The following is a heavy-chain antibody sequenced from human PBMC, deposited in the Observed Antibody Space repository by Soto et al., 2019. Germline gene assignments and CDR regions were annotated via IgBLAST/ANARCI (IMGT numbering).Heavy chain of an antibody. CDR3: TRDDVHFNGDRYYGVPMDV. D-gene: IGHD2-8*01. V-gene: IGHV3-66*01. J-gene: IGHJ6*04. CDR2: IQSGGTT. Sequence: EVQLVESGGDLVQPGGSLRLSCAASGFSVSSTYMSWVRQAPGKGLEWVALIQSGGTTYYAGSVKGRLTISRDYSENTLSLQMNSLRVEDTAVYYCTRDDVHFNGDRYYGVPMDVWGKGTTVTVSA. CDR1: GFSVSSTY.